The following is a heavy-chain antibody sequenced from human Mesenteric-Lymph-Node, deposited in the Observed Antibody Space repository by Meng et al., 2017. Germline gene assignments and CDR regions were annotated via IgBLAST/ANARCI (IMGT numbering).Heavy chain of an antibody. D-gene: IGHD3-16*02. V-gene: IGHV1-2*06. CDR3: ARNYRDY. Sequence: QVQIVQSGAEVKEPGASMRVSCKTSGYTFTAYHLHWVRQAPGQGLEWMGRINPRSGGIDYAQKFQGRVTMTRDTSINTAYMDLSGLRFDDAAVYYCARNYRDYWGQGTLVTVSS. CDR1: GYTFTAYH. CDR2: INPRSGGI. J-gene: IGHJ4*02.